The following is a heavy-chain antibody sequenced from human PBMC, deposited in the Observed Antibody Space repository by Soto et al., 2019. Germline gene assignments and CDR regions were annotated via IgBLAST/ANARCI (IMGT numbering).Heavy chain of an antibody. CDR3: ASLWGWVGDY. J-gene: IGHJ4*02. CDR1: GGSISSYY. V-gene: IGHV4-59*08. Sequence: QVPLQESGPGLVKPSETLSLTCTVSGGSISSYYWSWIRQPPGKGLEWIGYIYYSGSTNYNPSLKSRVTISVDTSQSQFSLMLRSVTAADTAASYCASLWGWVGDYWGQGTLVTVSS. D-gene: IGHD3-16*01. CDR2: IYYSGST.